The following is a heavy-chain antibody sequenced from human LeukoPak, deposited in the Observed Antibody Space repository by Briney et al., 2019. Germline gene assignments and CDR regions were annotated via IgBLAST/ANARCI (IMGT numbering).Heavy chain of an antibody. CDR1: GYTFTGYY. Sequence: ASVRVSCTASGYTFTGYYMHWGRQAPGQGRGWMGWINPNSGGTNYAQKFQGRVTMTRDTSISTAYMELSRLRSDDTAVYYCAIFSSIAARNLLDYWGQGTLVTVSS. CDR3: AIFSSIAARNLLDY. J-gene: IGHJ4*02. V-gene: IGHV1-2*02. CDR2: INPNSGGT. D-gene: IGHD6-6*01.